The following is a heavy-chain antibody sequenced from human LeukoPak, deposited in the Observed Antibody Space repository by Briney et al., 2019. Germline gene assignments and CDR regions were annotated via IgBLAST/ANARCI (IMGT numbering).Heavy chain of an antibody. CDR3: ASYSGAYYFDY. CDR2: IYYSGST. D-gene: IGHD4-23*01. V-gene: IGHV4-59*01. J-gene: IGHJ4*02. Sequence: PSETLSLTCTVSGGSISSYYWSWIRQPPGKGLEWIGYIYYSGSTDYNPSLKSRITISVDTSKNQFSLKLSSVTAADTAVYYCASYSGAYYFDYWGQGTLVNVSS. CDR1: GGSISSYY.